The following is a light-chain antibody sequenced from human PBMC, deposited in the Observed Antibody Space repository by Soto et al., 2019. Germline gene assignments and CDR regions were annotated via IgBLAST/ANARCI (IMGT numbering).Light chain of an antibody. CDR2: AAS. CDR3: QQYNNWPPIT. Sequence: DIQMTQSPSTLSGSVGDRVTITCRASQSISSYLNWYQQKPGKAPKLLIYAASSLQSGVPSRFSGSGSGTEFTLTISSLQSEDFAVYYCQQYNNWPPITFGQGTRLEIK. CDR1: QSISSY. V-gene: IGKV1-39*01. J-gene: IGKJ5*01.